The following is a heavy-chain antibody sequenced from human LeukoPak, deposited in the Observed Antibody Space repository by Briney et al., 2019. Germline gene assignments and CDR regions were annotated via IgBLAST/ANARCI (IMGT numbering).Heavy chain of an antibody. Sequence: GASVRVSCKASGFTFTSSAMQWVRQARGQRLEWIGWIVVGSGNTNYAQKFQERVTITRDMSTSTAYMELSSLRSEDTAVYYCAADYDILTGYYSDAFDIWGQGTMVTVSS. CDR2: IVVGSGNT. J-gene: IGHJ3*02. V-gene: IGHV1-58*02. CDR3: AADYDILTGYYSDAFDI. CDR1: GFTFTSSA. D-gene: IGHD3-9*01.